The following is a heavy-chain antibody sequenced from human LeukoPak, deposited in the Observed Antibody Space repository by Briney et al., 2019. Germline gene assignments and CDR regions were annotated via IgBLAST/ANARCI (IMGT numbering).Heavy chain of an antibody. CDR3: ARAATPDAFDI. V-gene: IGHV3-53*01. D-gene: IGHD2-15*01. J-gene: IGHJ3*02. CDR2: IYSGGST. Sequence: GGSLRLSCAASGFTVSSNYMSWVRQAPGKGLEWVSVIYSGGSTYYADSVKGRFTISRDNSKNTLYLQMNSLRAEDTAVYYRARAATPDAFDIWGQGTMVTVSS. CDR1: GFTVSSNY.